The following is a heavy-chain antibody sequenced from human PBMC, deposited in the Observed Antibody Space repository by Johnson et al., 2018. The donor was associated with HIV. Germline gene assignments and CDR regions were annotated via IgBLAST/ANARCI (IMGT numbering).Heavy chain of an antibody. D-gene: IGHD1-20*01. J-gene: IGHJ3*01. CDR1: GFTFSSYA. V-gene: IGHV3-23*04. CDR3: ARGKANWTQGDAFDV. CDR2: ISGRGGST. Sequence: VQLVESGGGLVQPGGSLRLSCAASGFTFSSYAMSWVRQAPGKGLEWVSAISGRGGSTYYADSVKGRSNISRDISKNTLYLEMYSLRDDDASGDYCARGKANWTQGDAFDVWGQGTMFTVAS.